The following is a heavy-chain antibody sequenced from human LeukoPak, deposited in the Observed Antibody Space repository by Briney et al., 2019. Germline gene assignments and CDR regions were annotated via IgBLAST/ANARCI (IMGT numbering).Heavy chain of an antibody. Sequence: GGSLRLSCAASGFTFSSYAMSWVRQAPGKGLEWVSVISGSGGSTYYADSVKGRFTISRDNSKNTLYLQMNSLRAEDTAVYYCAKEWYSSSWLSRGGYFDYWGQGTLVTVSS. V-gene: IGHV3-23*01. J-gene: IGHJ4*02. CDR1: GFTFSSYA. CDR2: ISGSGGST. D-gene: IGHD6-13*01. CDR3: AKEWYSSSWLSRGGYFDY.